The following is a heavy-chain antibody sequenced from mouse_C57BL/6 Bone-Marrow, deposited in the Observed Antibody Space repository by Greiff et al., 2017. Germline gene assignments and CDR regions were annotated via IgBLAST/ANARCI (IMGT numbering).Heavy chain of an antibody. Sequence: QVQLQQPGAELVMPGASVKLSCKASGYTFTSYWMHWVKQTPGQGLEWIGEIDPSDSYTNYNHKFKGKSTLTEDKSSSTVYMQLSSLTSEDSAVYYCARNYDYEGFADWGQGTMVTVS. CDR2: IDPSDSYT. J-gene: IGHJ3*01. V-gene: IGHV1-69*01. CDR3: ARNYDYEGFAD. CDR1: GYTFTSYW. D-gene: IGHD2-4*01.